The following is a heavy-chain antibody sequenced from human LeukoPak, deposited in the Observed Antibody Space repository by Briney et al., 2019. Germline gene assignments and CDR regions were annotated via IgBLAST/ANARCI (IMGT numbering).Heavy chain of an antibody. CDR2: IIPIFGTA. Sequence: SVRVSCKASGGTFSSYAISWVRQAPGQGLEWMGGIIPIFGTANYAQKFQGRVTITADESTSTAYMELSSLRSEDTAVYYCATCSSTSCHSLDNWFDPWGQGTLVTVSS. CDR3: ATCSSTSCHSLDNWFDP. D-gene: IGHD2-2*01. CDR1: GGTFSSYA. V-gene: IGHV1-69*13. J-gene: IGHJ5*02.